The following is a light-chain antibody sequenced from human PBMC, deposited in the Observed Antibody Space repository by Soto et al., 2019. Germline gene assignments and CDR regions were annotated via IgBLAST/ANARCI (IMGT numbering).Light chain of an antibody. CDR1: QSVRSSY. CDR2: GAS. CDR3: QQRSNWPPIT. J-gene: IGKJ5*01. V-gene: IGKV3D-20*02. Sequence: EIVLTQSPGTLSLSPGERATLSCRASQSVRSSYFAWYQQKPGQAPRLLIYGASSRATGIPDRFSGSGSGTDVTITISSLEPEDFAVYYCQQRSNWPPITFGQGTRLEIK.